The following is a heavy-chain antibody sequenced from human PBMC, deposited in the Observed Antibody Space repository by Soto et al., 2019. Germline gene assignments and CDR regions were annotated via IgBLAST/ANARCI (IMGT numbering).Heavy chain of an antibody. CDR1: GFPFSNYA. Sequence: GGSLRLSCVASGFPFSNYAMTWVRQATGKGLEWVSALSGSGVSTYYADSVMGRFTISRDNSKNAVYLQMNSLRAEDTAVYYCARPTGSFYYDSSGSPVYWGQGPLVTVSS. J-gene: IGHJ4*02. V-gene: IGHV3-23*01. CDR3: ARPTGSFYYDSSGSPVY. CDR2: LSGSGVST. D-gene: IGHD3-22*01.